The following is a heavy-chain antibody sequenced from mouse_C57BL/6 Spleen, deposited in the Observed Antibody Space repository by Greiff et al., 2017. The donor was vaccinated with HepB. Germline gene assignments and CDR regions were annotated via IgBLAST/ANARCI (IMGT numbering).Heavy chain of an antibody. D-gene: IGHD1-1*01. CDR1: GYTFTSYW. Sequence: VQLQQPGAELVKPGASVKLSCKASGYTFTSYWMHWVKQRPGQGLEWIGMIHPSDSDTNYNQKFKGKATLTVDKSSSTAYMQLSSLTSEDSAVYYCASPQLRPYAMDYWGQGTSVTVSS. CDR2: IHPSDSDT. V-gene: IGHV1-74*01. CDR3: ASPQLRPYAMDY. J-gene: IGHJ4*01.